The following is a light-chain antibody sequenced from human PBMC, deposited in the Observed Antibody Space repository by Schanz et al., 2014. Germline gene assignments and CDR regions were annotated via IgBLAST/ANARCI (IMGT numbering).Light chain of an antibody. V-gene: IGKV3-11*01. CDR3: QQRDNWPLLT. Sequence: EIVLTQSPGTLSLSPGERATLSCRASQSVGRNLAWYQQNPGQAPRLLIYAASTRAPGIPGRFSGSGSGTDFTLTISRLEPEDFAVYYCQQRDNWPLLTFGGGTKVEIK. J-gene: IGKJ4*01. CDR2: AAS. CDR1: QSVGRN.